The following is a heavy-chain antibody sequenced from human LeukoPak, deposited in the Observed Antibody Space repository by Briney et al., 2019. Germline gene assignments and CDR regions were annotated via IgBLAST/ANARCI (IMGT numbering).Heavy chain of an antibody. Sequence: GGSLRLSCAASGFTFSSYAMSWVRQAPGKGLEWVSAISGSGGSTYYADSVKGRFTISRDNSKNTLYLQMNSLRAEDTAVYYCASRTSRQNWYFDLWGRGTLVTVSS. D-gene: IGHD1-14*01. CDR1: GFTFSSYA. V-gene: IGHV3-23*01. CDR3: ASRTSRQNWYFDL. J-gene: IGHJ2*01. CDR2: ISGSGGST.